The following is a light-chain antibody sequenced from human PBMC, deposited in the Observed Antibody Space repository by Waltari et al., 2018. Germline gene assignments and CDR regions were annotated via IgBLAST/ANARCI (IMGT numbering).Light chain of an antibody. CDR3: QVYGSSPLT. V-gene: IGKV3-20*01. CDR1: QSVFSFY. J-gene: IGKJ4*01. CDR2: GAS. Sequence: ILLTQFPGTLSLSPGETATVSCRASQSVFSFYKGWYQQKPGQAPRLLIYGASNRATDIPDRFSGSGSGTDFTLTISRLEPEDFAVYYCQVYGSSPLTFGGGTKVEI.